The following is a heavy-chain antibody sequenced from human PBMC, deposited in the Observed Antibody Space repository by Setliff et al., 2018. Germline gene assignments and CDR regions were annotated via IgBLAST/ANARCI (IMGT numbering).Heavy chain of an antibody. CDR3: ARAHTWSLPNDNSGYPGWFDP. CDR1: GFSISSGYY. V-gene: IGHV4-38-2*01. J-gene: IGHJ5*02. CDR2: IHHSGKA. D-gene: IGHD3-22*01. Sequence: SETLSLTCAVSGFSISSGYYWGWIRQPPGKGLEWIVNIHHSGKAYYNPSLKSRVTMSVDTSKNHVSLKLSSVTAADAAVYYCARAHTWSLPNDNSGYPGWFDPWGQGTLVT.